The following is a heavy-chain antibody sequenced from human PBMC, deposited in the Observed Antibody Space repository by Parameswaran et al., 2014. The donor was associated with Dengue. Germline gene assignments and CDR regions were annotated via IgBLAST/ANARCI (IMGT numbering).Heavy chain of an antibody. J-gene: IGHJ4*02. Sequence: VRQAPGKGLEWVSYISSGSNTIYYADSVKGRFTISRDNAKNSLYLQMNSLRDEDTAVYYCARGPPRRDGFGWYYFHYWGLGTLVTVSS. V-gene: IGHV3-48*02. D-gene: IGHD6-19*01. CDR2: ISSGSNTI. CDR3: ARGPPRRDGFGWYYFHY.